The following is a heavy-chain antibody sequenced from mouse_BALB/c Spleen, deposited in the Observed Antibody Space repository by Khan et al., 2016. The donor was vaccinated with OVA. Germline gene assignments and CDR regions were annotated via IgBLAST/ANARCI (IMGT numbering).Heavy chain of an antibody. CDR1: GYSITSDYA. CDR2: ISYSGST. V-gene: IGHV3-2*02. D-gene: IGHD2-3*01. J-gene: IGHJ4*01. CDR3: ARDGSRYNYVMDY. Sequence: VQLVESGPGLVKPSQSLSLTCTVTGYSITSDYAWNWIRQFPGNKLEWMGYISYSGSTNYNPSLKSRISITRDTSKNQFFLQLNSVTTEDTATYYCARDGSRYNYVMDYWGQGTSVTVSS.